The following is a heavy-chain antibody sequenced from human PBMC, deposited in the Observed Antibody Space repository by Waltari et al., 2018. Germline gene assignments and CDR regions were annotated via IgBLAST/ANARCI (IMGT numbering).Heavy chain of an antibody. V-gene: IGHV3-48*01. CDR3: ARDPSNLDY. CDR2: ISSSRKTI. Sequence: EVQLVGSGGGLVQPGGSLSLSCAASGLTFSSYTMNWVRQAPGKGLEWVSYISSSRKTIYYADSVKGRFTISRDNAKNSLYLQMNSLRAEDTAVYYCARDPSNLDYWGQGTLVTVSS. J-gene: IGHJ4*02. CDR1: GLTFSSYT.